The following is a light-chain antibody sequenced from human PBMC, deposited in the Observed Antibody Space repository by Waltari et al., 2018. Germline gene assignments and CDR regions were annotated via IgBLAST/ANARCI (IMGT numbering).Light chain of an antibody. J-gene: IGKJ2*03. CDR3: QQYNSLPYS. CDR2: NVN. Sequence: IQMTQSPSSLSASVGDRVTITCRASQDIGGFLNWYQQKPGKAPKLLIYNVNRSESGVPSRFSGRGSGTEVTLTINSLQPEDFATYYCQQYNSLPYSFGLGTKVEI. V-gene: IGKV1-13*02. CDR1: QDIGGF.